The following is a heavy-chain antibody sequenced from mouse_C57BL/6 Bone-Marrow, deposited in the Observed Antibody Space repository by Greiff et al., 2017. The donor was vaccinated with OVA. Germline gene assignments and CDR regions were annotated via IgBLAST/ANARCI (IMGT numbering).Heavy chain of an antibody. CDR3: APITTVPSLYWYFDV. CDR2: NNPYNGGT. D-gene: IGHD1-1*01. Sequence: EVQLQQSGPVLVKPGASVKMSCKASGYTFTDYYMNWVKQSHGKSLEWIGVNNPYNGGTSYNQKFKGKATLTVDKSSSTAYMVLNSLTSEYSAVYYCAPITTVPSLYWYFDVWGTGTTVTVSS. J-gene: IGHJ1*03. V-gene: IGHV1-19*01. CDR1: GYTFTDYY.